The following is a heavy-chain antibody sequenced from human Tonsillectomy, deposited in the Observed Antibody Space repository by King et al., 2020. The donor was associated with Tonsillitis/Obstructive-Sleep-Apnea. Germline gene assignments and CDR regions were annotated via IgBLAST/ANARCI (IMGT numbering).Heavy chain of an antibody. J-gene: IGHJ3*02. V-gene: IGHV3-64D*06. CDR2: ISSNGGST. CDR1: GFTFSSYA. CDR3: VKDRSGGGWLPTNYAFDI. D-gene: IGHD5-24*01. Sequence: VQLVESGGGLVQPGGSLRLSCSASGFTFSSYAMHWVRQAPGKGLEYVSAISSNGGSTYYADSVKGRFTISRDNSKNTLYLQMSSLRAEDTAVYYCVKDRSGGGWLPTNYAFDIWGQGTMVTVSS.